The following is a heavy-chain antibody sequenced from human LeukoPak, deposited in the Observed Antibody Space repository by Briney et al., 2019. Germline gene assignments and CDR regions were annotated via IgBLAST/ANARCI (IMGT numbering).Heavy chain of an antibody. D-gene: IGHD2-2*01. CDR2: GGST. CDR3: ARQEGVFCSTASCLFDY. Sequence: SETLSLTCTVSGYSISSGYYWGWIRQPAGKGLEWIGGGSTYYNPSLKSRVTISVDTSKNQFSLKLNSVTAADTAVYYCARQEGVFCSTASCLFDYWGQGTLVTVSS. V-gene: IGHV4-38-2*02. CDR1: GYSISSGYY. J-gene: IGHJ4*02.